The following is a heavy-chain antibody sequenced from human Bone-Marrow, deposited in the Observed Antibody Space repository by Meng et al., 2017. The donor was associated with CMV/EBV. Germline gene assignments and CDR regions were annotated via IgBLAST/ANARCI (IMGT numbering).Heavy chain of an antibody. CDR2: INPSAGSA. CDR3: ARAGVSGSNYYYYGMDV. V-gene: IGHV1-46*01. D-gene: IGHD1-26*01. Sequence: ASVKVSCKAPGYPFTSYYMHWVRQAPGQGLEWMRIINPSAGSASYAQKFQGRVTMTRDTSTSTVYMELSSLRSEDTAVYYCARAGVSGSNYYYYGMDVWGQGTTVTVSS. CDR1: GYPFTSYY. J-gene: IGHJ6*02.